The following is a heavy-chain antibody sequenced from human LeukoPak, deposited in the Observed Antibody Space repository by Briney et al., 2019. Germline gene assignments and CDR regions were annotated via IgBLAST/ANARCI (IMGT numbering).Heavy chain of an antibody. Sequence: PSETLSLTCTVSGGSISSSSYYWGWIRQPPGKGLEWVGSIYYSGSTYYNPSLKSRVTISVDMSKNQFSLKLSSVTAADTAVYYCARLGGYFDWNFDYWGQGTLVTVSS. J-gene: IGHJ4*02. CDR2: IYYSGST. V-gene: IGHV4-39*01. CDR3: ARLGGYFDWNFDY. D-gene: IGHD3-9*01. CDR1: GGSISSSSYY.